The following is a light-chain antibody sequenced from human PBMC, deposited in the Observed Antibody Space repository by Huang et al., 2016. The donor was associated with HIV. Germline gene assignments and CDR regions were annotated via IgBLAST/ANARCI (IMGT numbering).Light chain of an antibody. J-gene: IGKJ5*01. V-gene: IGKV1-39*01. Sequence: IQLTQSPTSLSASVGDRVTMTCRASQSIGTYLNWFHQKPGKAPKLLVSDASTLHSGAPSRFRGSGSGAEFSLTIIGLQLEDFGTYYCQQSFSTLITFGQGTRLE. CDR3: QQSFSTLIT. CDR2: DAS. CDR1: QSIGTY.